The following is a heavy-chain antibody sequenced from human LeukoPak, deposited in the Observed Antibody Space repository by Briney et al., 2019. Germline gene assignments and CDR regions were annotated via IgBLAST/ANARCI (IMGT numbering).Heavy chain of an antibody. Sequence: GASVKVSCKASAYTFTDYYLHWVRQAPGQGLEWMGWIDPNSGGTNYAQKFQGRVTMTRDTSISTAYMELSRLRSDYTAVYYCARHIRAAAAFDPWGQGALVTVSS. CDR3: ARHIRAAAAFDP. J-gene: IGHJ5*02. V-gene: IGHV1-2*02. CDR2: IDPNSGGT. CDR1: AYTFTDYY. D-gene: IGHD6-13*01.